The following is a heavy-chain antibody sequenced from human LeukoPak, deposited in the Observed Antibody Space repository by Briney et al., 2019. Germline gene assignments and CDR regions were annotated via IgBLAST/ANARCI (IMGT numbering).Heavy chain of an antibody. CDR3: ARSYPYYYDSGGYAPDY. V-gene: IGHV1-46*01. D-gene: IGHD3-22*01. Sequence: ASVKVSCKASGYTFTSYYMHWVRQAPGQGLEWMGIINPSGGSTSYAQKSQGRVTMTRDTSTSTVYMELSSLRSEDTAVYYCARSYPYYYDSGGYAPDYWGQGTLVTVSS. CDR1: GYTFTSYY. J-gene: IGHJ4*02. CDR2: INPSGGST.